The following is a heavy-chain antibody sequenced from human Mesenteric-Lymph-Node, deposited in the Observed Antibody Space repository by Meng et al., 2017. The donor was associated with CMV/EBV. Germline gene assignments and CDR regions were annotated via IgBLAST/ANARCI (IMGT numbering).Heavy chain of an antibody. Sequence: GSLRLSCTVSGGSISRSTYYRGWIRQPPGKGLEWIGTIYYSGNTYYNPSLKSRVTISVDTSKNQLSLKLSSVTAADTAVYYCARHVIAVSWFDPWGQGTLVTVSS. J-gene: IGHJ5*02. CDR3: ARHVIAVSWFDP. CDR2: IYYSGNT. V-gene: IGHV4-39*01. D-gene: IGHD3-16*02. CDR1: GGSISRSTYY.